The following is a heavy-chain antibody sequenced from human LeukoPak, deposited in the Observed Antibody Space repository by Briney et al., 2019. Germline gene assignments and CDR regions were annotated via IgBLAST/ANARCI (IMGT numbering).Heavy chain of an antibody. CDR1: GGSISSGSYY. CDR3: ARDLDYYDSSGIPH. Sequence: SETLSLTCTVSGGSISSGSYYWSWIRQPAGKGLEWIGRIYTSRSTNYNPSLKSRVTISVDTSKNQFSLKLSSVTAADTAVYYCARDLDYYDSSGIPHWGQGTLVTVSS. D-gene: IGHD3-22*01. CDR2: IYTSRST. V-gene: IGHV4-61*02. J-gene: IGHJ4*02.